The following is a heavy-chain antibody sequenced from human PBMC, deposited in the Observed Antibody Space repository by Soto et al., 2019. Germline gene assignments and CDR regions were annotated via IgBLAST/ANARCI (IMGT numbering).Heavy chain of an antibody. V-gene: IGHV4-34*01. CDR1: GGSFSGYY. CDR2: INHSGST. D-gene: IGHD3-10*01. CDR3: ARAITMVRGVIGYYYYYGMDV. J-gene: IGHJ6*02. Sequence: SETLSLTCAVYGGSFSGYYWSWIRQPPGKGLEWIGEINHSGSTNYNPSLKSRVTISVDTSKNQFSLKLSSVTAADTAVYYCARAITMVRGVIGYYYYYGMDVRGQGTTVTVS.